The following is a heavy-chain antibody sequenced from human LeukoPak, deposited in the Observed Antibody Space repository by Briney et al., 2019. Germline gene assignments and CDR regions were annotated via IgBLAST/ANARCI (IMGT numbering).Heavy chain of an antibody. V-gene: IGHV1-2*02. CDR3: ARSAAQCTNGVCYTEYYMDV. CDR2: INPNGGDT. D-gene: IGHD2-8*01. Sequence: ASVKVSCKASGYTFNAYYMHWVRQAPGQGLEWMGRINPNGGDTNYAQKFGGRVTMTTDTTISTAYMELSNLRSDDTAVYFCARSAAQCTNGVCYTEYYMDVWGKGTTVAVSS. J-gene: IGHJ6*03. CDR1: GYTFNAYY.